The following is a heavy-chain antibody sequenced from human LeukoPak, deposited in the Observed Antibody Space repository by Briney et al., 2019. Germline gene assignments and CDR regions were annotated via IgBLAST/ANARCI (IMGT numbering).Heavy chain of an antibody. V-gene: IGHV4-59*08. J-gene: IGHJ4*01. CDR1: GASINNNF. CDR3: ARHRDYYDT. D-gene: IGHD3-22*01. CDR2: IYSSGSA. Sequence: SETLSLTCTVSGASINNNFWTWIRQPPGKGLEWIGYIYSSGSANYNPSLESRVIISGDTSKNQISLNLTSVTAADTAVYFCARHRDYYDTWGHGTLVTVSS.